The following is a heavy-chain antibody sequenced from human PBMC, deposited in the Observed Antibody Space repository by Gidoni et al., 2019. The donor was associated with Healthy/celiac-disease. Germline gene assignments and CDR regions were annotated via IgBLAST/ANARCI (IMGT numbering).Heavy chain of an antibody. D-gene: IGHD6-19*01. CDR3: ARRGRSSGWEPFDY. Sequence: QVQLVQSGAEVKKPGASVKVSCKASGYTFTSYDINWVRQATGQGLEWMGWMNPNSGNTGYAQKFQGRVTMTRNTSISTAYMELSSLRSGDTAVYYCARRGRSSGWEPFDYWGQGTLVTVSS. J-gene: IGHJ4*02. CDR1: GYTFTSYD. V-gene: IGHV1-8*01. CDR2: MNPNSGNT.